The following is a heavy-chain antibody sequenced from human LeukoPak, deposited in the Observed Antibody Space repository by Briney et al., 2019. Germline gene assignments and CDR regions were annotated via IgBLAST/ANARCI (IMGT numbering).Heavy chain of an antibody. CDR2: IKQDGTEK. J-gene: IGHJ4*02. CDR1: GFTFTTYW. D-gene: IGHD1-26*01. V-gene: IGHV3-7*01. Sequence: PGGSLRLSCAASGFTFTTYWMSWVRQAPGKGLEWVANIKQDGTEKYYVDSVKGRFTISRDNAKNSLYLQMNSLRAEDTAVYYCARIIGISGTYPTDYWGQGTLVTVSS. CDR3: ARIIGISGTYPTDY.